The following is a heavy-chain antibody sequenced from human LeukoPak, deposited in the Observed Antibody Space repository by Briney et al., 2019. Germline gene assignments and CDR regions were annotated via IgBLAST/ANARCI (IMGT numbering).Heavy chain of an antibody. CDR1: GGSFSGYY. J-gene: IGHJ5*02. D-gene: IGHD1-26*01. V-gene: IGHV4-34*01. Sequence: KTSETLSLTCAVYGGSFSGYYWNWIRQPPGKGLEWIGEINHSGSTNYIPSLKSRVTISVDTSKNQFSLKLSSVTAADTAVYYCARGSKMLGYNWFDPWGQGTLATVSS. CDR3: ARGSKMLGYNWFDP. CDR2: INHSGST.